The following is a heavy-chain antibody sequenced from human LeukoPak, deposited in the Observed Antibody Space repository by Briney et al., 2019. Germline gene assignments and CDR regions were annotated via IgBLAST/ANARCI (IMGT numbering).Heavy chain of an antibody. V-gene: IGHV3-30*18. CDR3: AKEPNPMTTVTTELDY. CDR2: ISYDGSNK. CDR1: GFTFSSYG. Sequence: GGSLRLSCAASGFTFSSYGMHWVRQAPGKGLEWVAVISYDGSNKYYADSVKGRFTISRDNSKNTLYLQMNSLRAEDTAVYYCAKEPNPMTTVTTELDYWGQGTLVTVSS. D-gene: IGHD4-17*01. J-gene: IGHJ4*02.